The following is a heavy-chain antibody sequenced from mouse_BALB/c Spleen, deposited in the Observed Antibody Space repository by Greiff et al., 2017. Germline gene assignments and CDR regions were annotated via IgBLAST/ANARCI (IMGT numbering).Heavy chain of an antibody. CDR2: ISSGSSTI. CDR3: ARMGLRPYYAMDY. CDR1: GFTFSSFG. J-gene: IGHJ4*01. D-gene: IGHD2-4*01. V-gene: IGHV5-17*02. Sequence: EVQVVESGGGLVQPGGSRKLSCAASGFTFSSFGMHWVRQAPEKGLEWVAYISSGSSTIYYADTVKGRFTISRDNPKNTLFLQMTSLRSEDTAMYYCARMGLRPYYAMDYWGQGTSVTVSS.